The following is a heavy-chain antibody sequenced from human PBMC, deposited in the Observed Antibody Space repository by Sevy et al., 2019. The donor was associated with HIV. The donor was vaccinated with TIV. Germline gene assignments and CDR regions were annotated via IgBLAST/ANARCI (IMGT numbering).Heavy chain of an antibody. CDR2: ISYDGRNNK. J-gene: IGHJ4*02. V-gene: IGHV3-30*03. D-gene: IGHD3-16*01. Sequence: GGSLRLSCAAFGFTYNGYGMHWVRQAPGKGLEWVAVISYDGRNNKYNVDSVKGRFTISRDNSKNTLFLQMNSLRAEDSAIYYCARDRGEILRSAFDYWGQGTLVTVSS. CDR3: ARDRGEILRSAFDY. CDR1: GFTYNGYG.